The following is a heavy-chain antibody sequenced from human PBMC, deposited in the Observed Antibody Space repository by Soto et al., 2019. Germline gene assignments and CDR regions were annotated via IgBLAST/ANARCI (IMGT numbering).Heavy chain of an antibody. D-gene: IGHD2-15*01. V-gene: IGHV1-2*02. CDR3: AKDGRHCSGGSCPQGH. CDR1: GYTFTGHH. CDR2: INPISGGT. J-gene: IGHJ4*02. Sequence: QVQLEQSGAEVKTPGASVKVSCKTSGYTFTGHHIHWVRQAPGQGLEWMGWINPISGGTKYREKFQRRVSITRDKSSSTAYMELSSLTSDDSAVYYCAKDGRHCSGGSCPQGHWGQGTLVTVSS.